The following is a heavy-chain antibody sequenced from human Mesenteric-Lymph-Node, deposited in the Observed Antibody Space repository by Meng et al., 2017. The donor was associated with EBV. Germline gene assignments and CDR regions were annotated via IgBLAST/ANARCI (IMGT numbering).Heavy chain of an antibody. J-gene: IGHJ2*01. CDR1: GFTFSSHW. Sequence: EFKLVGSGGGLVQPGGSLRLSCAASGFTFSSHWMHWVRQGPGKGLVWVARINSGATTINYADSVQGRFTISRDNAKNTLYLQMNSRRAEDTAVYYCVRLRGWYFDLWGRGTLVTVSS. D-gene: IGHD3-10*01. V-gene: IGHV3-74*01. CDR2: INSGATTI. CDR3: VRLRGWYFDL.